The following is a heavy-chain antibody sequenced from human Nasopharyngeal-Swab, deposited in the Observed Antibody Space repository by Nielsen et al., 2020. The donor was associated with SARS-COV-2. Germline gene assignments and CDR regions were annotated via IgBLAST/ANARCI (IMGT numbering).Heavy chain of an antibody. Sequence: SETLSLTCTLSGGSISSSSYYWGWLRQPPGKGLEWIGSIYYSGSTYYNPSLKSRVAISVDTSKNQFSLKLSSVTAADTAVYYCRNTYYDILTGYYCDYWGQGTLVTVSS. V-gene: IGHV4-39*01. D-gene: IGHD3-9*01. CDR2: IYYSGST. CDR1: GGSISSSSYY. CDR3: RNTYYDILTGYYCDY. J-gene: IGHJ4*02.